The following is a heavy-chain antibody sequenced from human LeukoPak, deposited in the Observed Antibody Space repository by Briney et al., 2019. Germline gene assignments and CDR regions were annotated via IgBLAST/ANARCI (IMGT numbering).Heavy chain of an antibody. CDR3: ARSPEIIAAAGPNFDY. Sequence: GGSLRLSCAASGFTFSSYAMSWVRQAPGKGLEWVSVISGSGGSTYYADSVKGRFTISRDNSKNTLYLQMNSLRAEDTAVYYCARSPEIIAAAGPNFDYWGQGTLVTVSS. D-gene: IGHD6-13*01. CDR2: ISGSGGST. CDR1: GFTFSSYA. J-gene: IGHJ4*02. V-gene: IGHV3-23*01.